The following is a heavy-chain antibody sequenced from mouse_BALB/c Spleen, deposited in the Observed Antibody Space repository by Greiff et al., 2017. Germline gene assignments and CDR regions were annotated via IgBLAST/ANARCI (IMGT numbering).Heavy chain of an antibody. J-gene: IGHJ4*01. V-gene: IGHV3-6*02. CDR3: ARGGTMITSYAMDY. CDR1: GYSITSGYY. CDR2: ISYDGSN. D-gene: IGHD2-4*01. Sequence: DVQLQESGPGLVKPSQSLSLTCSVTGYSITSGYYWNWIRQFPGNKLEWMGYISYDGSNNYNPSLKNRISITRDTSKNQFFLKLNSVTTEDTATYYCARGGTMITSYAMDYWGQGTSVTVSS.